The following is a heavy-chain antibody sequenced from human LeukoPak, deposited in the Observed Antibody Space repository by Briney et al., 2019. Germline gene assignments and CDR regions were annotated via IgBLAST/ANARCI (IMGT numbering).Heavy chain of an antibody. Sequence: GGSLRLSCAASEFTFSDFHMNWIRQAPGKGLEWVAHISRSGGTIYYTDSVKGRFTISRDNAKNSLYLQMNSLRDEDTAVYYCARRTGMTLPGWLRVVDLWGQGTQVTVSS. CDR1: EFTFSDFH. CDR2: ISRSGGTI. CDR3: ARRTGMTLPGWLRVVDL. D-gene: IGHD3-22*01. V-gene: IGHV3-11*01. J-gene: IGHJ5*02.